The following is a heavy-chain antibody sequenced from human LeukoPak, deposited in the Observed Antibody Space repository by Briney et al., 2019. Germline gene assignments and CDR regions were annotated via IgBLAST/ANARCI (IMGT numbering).Heavy chain of an antibody. D-gene: IGHD5-18*01. CDR3: ARAGGYSYGYLDY. Sequence: PSETLSFTCAVYGGSFSGYYWSWIRQPPGKGLEWIGEINHSGSTNYNPSLKSRVTISVDTSKNQFSLKLSSVTAADAAVYYCARAGGYSYGYLDYWGQGTLVTVSS. V-gene: IGHV4-34*01. CDR1: GGSFSGYY. J-gene: IGHJ4*02. CDR2: INHSGST.